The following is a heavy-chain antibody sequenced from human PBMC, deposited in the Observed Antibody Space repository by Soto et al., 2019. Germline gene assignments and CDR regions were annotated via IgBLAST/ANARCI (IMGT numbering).Heavy chain of an antibody. Sequence: GASVKVSCKASGGTFSSYAISWVRQAPGQGLEWMGGIIPIFGTANYAQKFQGRVTITADESTSTAYMELSSLRSEDTAVYYCARLLDYYYGMDVWGQGTTVTVSS. J-gene: IGHJ6*02. D-gene: IGHD3-22*01. CDR1: GGTFSSYA. V-gene: IGHV1-69*13. CDR3: ARLLDYYYGMDV. CDR2: IIPIFGTA.